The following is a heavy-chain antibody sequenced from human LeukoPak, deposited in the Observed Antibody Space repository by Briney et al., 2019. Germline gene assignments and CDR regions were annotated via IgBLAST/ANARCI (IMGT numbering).Heavy chain of an antibody. D-gene: IGHD2-2*01. V-gene: IGHV1-18*01. CDR2: ISAYNGNT. J-gene: IGHJ4*02. CDR1: GGTFSSYA. CDR3: ARDAGVVVVPAAPIV. Sequence: ASVKVSCKASGGTFSSYAISWVRQAPGQGLEWMGWISAYNGNTNYAQKFQGRVTMTTDTSTSTAYMELRSLRSDDTAVYYCARDAGVVVVPAAPIVWGQGTLVTVSS.